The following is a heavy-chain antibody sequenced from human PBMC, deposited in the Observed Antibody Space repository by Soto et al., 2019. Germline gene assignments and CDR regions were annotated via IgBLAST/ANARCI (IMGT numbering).Heavy chain of an antibody. V-gene: IGHV1-46*01. D-gene: IGHD3-9*01. J-gene: IGHJ4*02. CDR3: AREAGRRYDILTGYQGPRGFDY. Sequence: ASVKVSFKASGYTFTGYYMHWVRQAPGQGLEWMGIINPSGGSTSYAQKFQGRVTMTRDTSTSPVYMELSSLRSEDTAVYYCAREAGRRYDILTGYQGPRGFDYWGQGTLVTSPQ. CDR1: GYTFTGYY. CDR2: INPSGGST.